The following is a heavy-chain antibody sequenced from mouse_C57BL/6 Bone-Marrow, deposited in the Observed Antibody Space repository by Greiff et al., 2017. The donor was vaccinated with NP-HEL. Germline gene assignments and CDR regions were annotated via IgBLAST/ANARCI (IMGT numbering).Heavy chain of an antibody. J-gene: IGHJ4*01. CDR1: GYTFTSYW. V-gene: IGHV1-55*01. CDR3: ARWGPLNYSAMDY. Sequence: VQLQESGAELVKPGASVKMSCKASGYTFTSYWITWVKQRPGQGLEWIGDISPGSGSTNYNEKFKSKATLTVDTSSSTAYMQLSSLTSEDSAVYYCARWGPLNYSAMDYWGQGTSVTVSS. D-gene: IGHD2-1*01. CDR2: ISPGSGST.